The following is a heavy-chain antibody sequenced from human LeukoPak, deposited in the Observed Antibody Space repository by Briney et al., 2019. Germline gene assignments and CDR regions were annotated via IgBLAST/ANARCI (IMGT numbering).Heavy chain of an antibody. CDR2: ISSSGSTI. Sequence: GGSLRLSCAASGFTFSSYEMNWVRQAPGKGLEWVSYISSSGSTIYYADSVKGRFTISRDNAKNSLYLQMNSLRVEDTAVYFCARDRAALQDWVEFDPWGQGTPVIVSS. CDR3: ARDRAALQDWVEFDP. J-gene: IGHJ5*02. V-gene: IGHV3-48*03. CDR1: GFTFSSYE. D-gene: IGHD3/OR15-3a*01.